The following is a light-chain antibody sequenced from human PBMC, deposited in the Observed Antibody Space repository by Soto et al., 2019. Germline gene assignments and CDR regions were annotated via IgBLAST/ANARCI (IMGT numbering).Light chain of an antibody. J-gene: IGKJ1*01. V-gene: IGKV1-5*03. CDR1: QSISTS. Sequence: DIQMTQSPSTLSASVGDRVTITCRASQSISTSLAWYQQKPGKAPKVLIYKASSLESGVPSRFSDSGSGTEFTLTISSLQPDDFATYYCQHCDSYWTFGQGTKVEIK. CDR3: QHCDSYWT. CDR2: KAS.